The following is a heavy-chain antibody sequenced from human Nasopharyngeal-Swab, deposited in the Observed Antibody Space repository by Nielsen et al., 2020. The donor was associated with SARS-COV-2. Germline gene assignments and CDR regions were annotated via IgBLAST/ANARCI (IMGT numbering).Heavy chain of an antibody. Sequence: GESLKISCAASGFTFSSYGMHWVRQAPGKGLERVAVISYDGSNKYYADSVKGRFTISRDNSKNTLYLQMNSLRAEDTAVYYCAKDHQKYSRWGPGYSSSWYFDYWGQGTLVTVSS. CDR2: ISYDGSNK. CDR3: AKDHQKYSRWGPGYSSSWYFDY. J-gene: IGHJ4*02. CDR1: GFTFSSYG. V-gene: IGHV3-30*18. D-gene: IGHD6-13*01.